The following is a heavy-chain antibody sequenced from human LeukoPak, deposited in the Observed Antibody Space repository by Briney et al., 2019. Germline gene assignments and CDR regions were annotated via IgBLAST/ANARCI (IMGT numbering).Heavy chain of an antibody. J-gene: IGHJ5*02. CDR1: GFAFSGSA. CDR2: IRSKANSYAT. CDR3: TRHPNVDTAMVTGFDP. V-gene: IGHV3-73*01. D-gene: IGHD5-18*01. Sequence: GGSLRLSCAASGFAFSGSAMPWVRQASGKGLEWVGRIRSKANSYATAYAASVKGRFTISRDDSKNTAYLQMNSLKTEDTAVYYCTRHPNVDTAMVTGFDPWGQGTLVTVSS.